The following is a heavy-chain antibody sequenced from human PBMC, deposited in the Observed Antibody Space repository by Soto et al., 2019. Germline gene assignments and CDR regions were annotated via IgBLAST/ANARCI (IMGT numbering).Heavy chain of an antibody. J-gene: IGHJ4*02. V-gene: IGHV3-23*01. D-gene: IGHD6-19*01. CDR2: ISSAGRT. CDR3: AKAELSYASGWYAY. CDR1: GFTFSNYA. Sequence: EVQLLESGGGLVQPGGSLRLSCVASGFTFSNYAMSWVRQAPGKGLEWVSAISSAGRTYYADSVKGRFTISRDNSKNTLYLQMNSLRAEDTAVHYCAKAELSYASGWYAYWGQGTLVTVSS.